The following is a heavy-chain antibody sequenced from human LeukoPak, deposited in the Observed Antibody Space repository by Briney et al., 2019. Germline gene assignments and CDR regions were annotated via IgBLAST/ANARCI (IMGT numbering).Heavy chain of an antibody. V-gene: IGHV1-18*04. CDR3: ARDCSSTSCYVHIFDY. Sequence: ASVKVSCKASGYTFTSNYMHWVRQAPGQGLEWMGWISAYNGNTNYAQKLQGRVTMTTDTSTSTAYMELRSLRSDDTAVYYCARDCSSTSCYVHIFDYWGQGTLVTVSS. CDR1: GYTFTSNY. CDR2: ISAYNGNT. D-gene: IGHD2-2*01. J-gene: IGHJ4*02.